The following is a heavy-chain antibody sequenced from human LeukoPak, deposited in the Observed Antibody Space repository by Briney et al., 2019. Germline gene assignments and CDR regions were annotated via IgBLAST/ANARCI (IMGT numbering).Heavy chain of an antibody. CDR2: INPNSGGT. CDR3: ARSLARSDFWSGYYMLGY. J-gene: IGHJ4*02. D-gene: IGHD3-3*01. V-gene: IGHV1-2*02. Sequence: ASVKVSCKASGYTFTGYYMHWVRQAPGQGLEWMGWINPNSGGTNYAQKFQGRVTMTRDTSISTAYMELSRLRSDDTAVYYCARSLARSDFWSGYYMLGYWGQGTLVTVSS. CDR1: GYTFTGYY.